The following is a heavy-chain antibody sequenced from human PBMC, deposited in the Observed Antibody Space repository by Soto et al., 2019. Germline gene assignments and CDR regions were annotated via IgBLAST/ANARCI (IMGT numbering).Heavy chain of an antibody. CDR2: IYYSGST. CDR3: ARHYSSGSRNWFDP. Sequence: PSETLSLTCSVSGGSINSSSYLWGWVRQPPGKWLEWIGSIYYSGSTYYNPSLRSRVTISVDTSKNQFSLKLSSVTAADTAVFYCARHYSSGSRNWFDPWGQGTLVTVYS. CDR1: GGSINSSSYL. J-gene: IGHJ5*02. D-gene: IGHD6-19*01. V-gene: IGHV4-39*01.